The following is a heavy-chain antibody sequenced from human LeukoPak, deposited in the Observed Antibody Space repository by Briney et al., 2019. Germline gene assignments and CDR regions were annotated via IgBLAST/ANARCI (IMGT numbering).Heavy chain of an antibody. CDR2: IYYGGST. J-gene: IGHJ3*02. D-gene: IGHD3-10*01. Sequence: PSETLSLTCTVSGGSISSSDYYWGWIRQPPGKGLEWIGSIYYGGSTYYNPSLMYRVTMSVDTSKNQFSLIMSSVTAADTAVYYCARGIFRGVTAFDIWGQGTMVSVSS. V-gene: IGHV4-39*07. CDR3: ARGIFRGVTAFDI. CDR1: GGSISSSDYY.